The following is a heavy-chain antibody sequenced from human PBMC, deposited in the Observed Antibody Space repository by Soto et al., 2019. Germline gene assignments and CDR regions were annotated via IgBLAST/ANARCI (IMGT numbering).Heavy chain of an antibody. CDR2: IIPIFGTA. CDR3: ERGQNLVATISVALDY. CDR1: GGTFSSYA. J-gene: IGHJ4*02. D-gene: IGHD5-12*01. V-gene: IGHV1-69*01. Sequence: QVQLVQSGAEVKKPGSSVKVSCKASGGTFSSYAISWVRQAPGQGLEWMGGIIPIFGTANYAQKFQGRVTITADESTSTAYMELISLRSEDTAVYYCERGQNLVATISVALDYWGQGTLVTVSS.